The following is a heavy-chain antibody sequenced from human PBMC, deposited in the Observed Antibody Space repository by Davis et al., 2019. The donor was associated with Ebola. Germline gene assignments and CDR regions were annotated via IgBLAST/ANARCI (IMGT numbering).Heavy chain of an antibody. Sequence: GESLKISCAASGFTFSSYAMHWVRQAPGKGLEWVAVIWYDGSNKYYADSVKGRFTISRDNAKNSLYLQMNSLRAEDTAVYYCAREQQLTYYYYYGMDVWGQGTTVTVSS. J-gene: IGHJ6*02. D-gene: IGHD6-13*01. V-gene: IGHV3-33*08. CDR2: IWYDGSNK. CDR1: GFTFSSYA. CDR3: AREQQLTYYYYYGMDV.